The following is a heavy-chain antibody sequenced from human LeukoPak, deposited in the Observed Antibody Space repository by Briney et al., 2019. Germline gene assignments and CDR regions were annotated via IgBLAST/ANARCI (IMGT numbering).Heavy chain of an antibody. CDR3: ARFLSSGPTKGAFDI. Sequence: GESLKISCKGSGYSFTSYWIGWVRQMPGKGLEWMGIIYPGDSDARYSPSFQGQVTISADKSISTAYLQWSSLKASDTAMYYCARFLSSGPTKGAFDIWGQGTMVTVPS. CDR2: IYPGDSDA. D-gene: IGHD6-19*01. V-gene: IGHV5-51*01. J-gene: IGHJ3*02. CDR1: GYSFTSYW.